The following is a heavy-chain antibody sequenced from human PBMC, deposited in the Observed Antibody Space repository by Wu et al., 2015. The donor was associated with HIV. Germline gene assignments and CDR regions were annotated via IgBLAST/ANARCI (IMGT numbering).Heavy chain of an antibody. CDR3: ARDTGLFYGYFDY. J-gene: IGHJ4*02. CDR1: GFTFSSYA. Sequence: QVQLVESGGGVVQPGRSLRLSCAASGFTFSSYAMHWVRQAPGKGLEWVAVISYDGSNKYYADSVKGRFTISRDNSKNTLYLQMNSLRAEDTAVYYCARDTGLFYGYFDYWGQGTLVTVSS. V-gene: IGHV3-30-3*01. CDR2: ISYDGSNK. D-gene: IGHD3-3*01.